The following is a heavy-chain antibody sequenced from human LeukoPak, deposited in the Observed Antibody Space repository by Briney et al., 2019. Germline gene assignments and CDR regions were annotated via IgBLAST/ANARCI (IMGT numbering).Heavy chain of an antibody. J-gene: IGHJ4*02. CDR2: ISSSSSYI. D-gene: IGHD3-22*01. Sequence: GGSLRLSCAASGFTFSSYSMNWVRQAPGKGLEWVSSISSSSSYIYYADSVKGRFAISRDNAKNSLYLQMNSLRAEDTAVYYCARDGYYDSSGYSPDYWGQGTLVTVSS. CDR1: GFTFSSYS. CDR3: ARDGYYDSSGYSPDY. V-gene: IGHV3-21*01.